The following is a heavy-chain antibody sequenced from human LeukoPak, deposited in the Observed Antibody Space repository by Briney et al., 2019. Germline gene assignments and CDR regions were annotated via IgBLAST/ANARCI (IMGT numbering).Heavy chain of an antibody. J-gene: IGHJ4*02. V-gene: IGHV4-59*01. Sequence: PSETLSLTCTVSGGSISSYYWSWIRQPPGKGLEWIGYIYYSGSTNYNPSLKSRVTISVDTSKNQFSLKLSSVTAADTAVYYRASNYYDSSGYYYYFDYWGQGTLVTVSS. CDR3: ASNYYDSSGYYYYFDY. CDR2: IYYSGST. D-gene: IGHD3-22*01. CDR1: GGSISSYY.